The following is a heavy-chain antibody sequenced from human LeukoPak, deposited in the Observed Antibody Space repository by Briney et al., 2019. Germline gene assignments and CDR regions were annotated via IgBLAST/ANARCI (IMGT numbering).Heavy chain of an antibody. D-gene: IGHD3-3*01. CDR1: GYTFTGYY. J-gene: IGHJ4*02. Sequence: ASVKVSCKASGYTFTGYYMHWVRQAPGQGLEWMGWINPNSGGTNYAQKFQGRVTMTRDTSISTAYMELSRLRSDDTAVYYCATDDFWSGYYSLDYWGQGTLVTVSS. CDR3: ATDDFWSGYYSLDY. CDR2: INPNSGGT. V-gene: IGHV1-2*02.